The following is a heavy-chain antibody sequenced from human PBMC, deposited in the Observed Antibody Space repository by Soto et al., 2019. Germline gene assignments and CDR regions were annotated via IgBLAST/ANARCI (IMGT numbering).Heavy chain of an antibody. CDR3: AKDRPPTPSYSSSLNDY. CDR1: GFTFSSYA. D-gene: IGHD6-13*01. CDR2: ISGSGGST. V-gene: IGHV3-23*01. Sequence: GGSLRLSCAASGFTFSSYAMSWVRQAPGKGLEWVSAISGSGGSTYYADSVKGRFTISRDNSKNTLYLQMNSLRAEDTAVYYCAKDRPPTPSYSSSLNDYWGQGTLVTVSS. J-gene: IGHJ4*02.